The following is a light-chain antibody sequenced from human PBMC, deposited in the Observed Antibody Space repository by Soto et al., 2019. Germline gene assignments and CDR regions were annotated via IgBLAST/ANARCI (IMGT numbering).Light chain of an antibody. J-gene: IGKJ5*01. CDR3: QQYNNWPPT. CDR2: GAS. Sequence: EIVMTQSPATLSVSPGERATLSCRATQSVSSYLAWYQQKPGQAPRLLIYGASTRATGIPARFSGSRSGTEFTLTISSLQSEDFAVYYCQQYNNWPPTFGQGTRLEIK. V-gene: IGKV3-15*01. CDR1: QSVSSY.